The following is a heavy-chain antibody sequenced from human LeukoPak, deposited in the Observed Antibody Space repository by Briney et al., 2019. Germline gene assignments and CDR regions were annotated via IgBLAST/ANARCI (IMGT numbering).Heavy chain of an antibody. Sequence: GGSLRLSCAASGFTLSTYAMSWVRQVPAKGVEWVSAISSTTYYSNCVEGGVTISRDKSKNRGYLEMNSLTADDTAVYYCAKPMGPRYGDYHNSRFDSWGQGTLVTVSS. D-gene: IGHD4-17*01. V-gene: IGHV3-23*01. CDR3: AKPMGPRYGDYHNSRFDS. J-gene: IGHJ5*01. CDR2: ISSTT. CDR1: GFTLSTYA.